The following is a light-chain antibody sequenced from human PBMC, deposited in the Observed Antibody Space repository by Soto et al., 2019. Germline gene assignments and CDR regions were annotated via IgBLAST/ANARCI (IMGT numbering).Light chain of an antibody. CDR1: KSDIGGYKY. CDR3: ASYTSSSTSVI. J-gene: IGLJ2*01. CDR2: EVS. Sequence: QSALTQPPSASGSPGQSVTISCTGTKSDIGGYKYVSWYQQHPDKAPKLIIFEVSNRPSGISSRFSGSKSGNTASLTISGLQAEDEADYYCASYTSSSTSVIFGRGTKVTVL. V-gene: IGLV2-14*01.